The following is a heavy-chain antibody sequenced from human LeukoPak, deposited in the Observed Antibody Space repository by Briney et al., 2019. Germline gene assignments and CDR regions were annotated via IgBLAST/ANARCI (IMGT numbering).Heavy chain of an antibody. D-gene: IGHD1-26*01. CDR3: ARHVRFSGTYNYCFDY. CDR2: IYYSGST. J-gene: IGHJ4*02. CDR1: GGSISTYY. V-gene: IGHV4-59*08. Sequence: SETLSLTCTGSGGSISTYYWSWIRQPPGKGLEWIGYIYYSGSTNYNPSLKSRVTISVDTSKNQFSLKLSSVTAADTAVYYCARHVRFSGTYNYCFDYWGQGTLVTVSS.